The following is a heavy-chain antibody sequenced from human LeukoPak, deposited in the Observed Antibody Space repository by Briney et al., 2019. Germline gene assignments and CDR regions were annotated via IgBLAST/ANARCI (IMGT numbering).Heavy chain of an antibody. J-gene: IGHJ4*02. D-gene: IGHD1-7*01. CDR1: GFTVRSNY. CDR2: IRYDGSNE. Sequence: GSLRLSCAASGFTVRSNYMSWVRQAPGKGLEWVAFIRYDGSNEHYADSVKGRFTISRDNSKNTLYLQMNSLRAEDTAVYHCAKDRGRTGSTGGFDYWGQGTLVTVS. V-gene: IGHV3-30*02. CDR3: AKDRGRTGSTGGFDY.